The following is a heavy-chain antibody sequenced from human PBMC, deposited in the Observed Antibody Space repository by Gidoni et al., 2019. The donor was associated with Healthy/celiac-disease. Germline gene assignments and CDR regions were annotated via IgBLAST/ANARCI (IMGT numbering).Heavy chain of an antibody. CDR3: ARDGEDYGDYGGGYFDY. Sequence: EVQLVESGGGLVQPGGSLRLSCAASGFTVSSYYMSWVRQAPGKGLEWVSIIYSGGSTYYADSVKGRFTISRDNSKNTLYLQMNSLRAEDTAVYYCARDGEDYGDYGGGYFDYWGQGTLVTVSS. D-gene: IGHD4-17*01. CDR1: GFTVSSYY. V-gene: IGHV3-66*01. J-gene: IGHJ4*02. CDR2: IYSGGST.